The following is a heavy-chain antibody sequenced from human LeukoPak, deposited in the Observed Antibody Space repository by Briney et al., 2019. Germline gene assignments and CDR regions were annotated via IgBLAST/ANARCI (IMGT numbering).Heavy chain of an antibody. J-gene: IGHJ4*02. CDR3: ARVYGDYYFDY. V-gene: IGHV4-61*01. Sequence: SETLSLTCTVSGGSVSSGSYYWSWILQPPGKGLEWIGYIYYSGSTNYNPSLKSRVTISLDTSKNQFSLKLSSVTAADTAVYYCARVYGDYYFDYWGQGTLVTVSS. D-gene: IGHD4-17*01. CDR1: GGSVSSGSYY. CDR2: IYYSGST.